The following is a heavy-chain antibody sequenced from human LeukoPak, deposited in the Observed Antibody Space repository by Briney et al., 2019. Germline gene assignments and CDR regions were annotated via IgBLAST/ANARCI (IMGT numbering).Heavy chain of an antibody. CDR1: GYTFTSYY. J-gene: IGHJ4*02. CDR2: INPSGGST. Sequence: ASVKVSCKASGYTFTSYYMHWVRQAPGQGLECMGIINPSGGSTSYAQKFQGRVTMTRDMSTSTVYMELSSLRSEDTAVYYCARLATTDVRGNFHFDYWGQGTLVTVSS. CDR3: ARLATTDVRGNFHFDY. V-gene: IGHV1-46*01. D-gene: IGHD4-23*01.